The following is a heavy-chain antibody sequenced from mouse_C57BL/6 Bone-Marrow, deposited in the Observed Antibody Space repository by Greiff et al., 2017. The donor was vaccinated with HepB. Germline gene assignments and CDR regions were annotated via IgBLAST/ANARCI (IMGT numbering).Heavy chain of an antibody. Sequence: QVQLQQPGAELVRPGSSVKLSCKASGYTFTSYWMHWVKQRPIQGLEWIGNIDPSDSETHYNQKFKDKATLTVDKSSSTAYMQLSSLTSEDSAVYYCARRLPYYYGSSYWYFDVWGTGTTVTVSS. D-gene: IGHD1-1*01. CDR1: GYTFTSYW. CDR3: ARRLPYYYGSSYWYFDV. J-gene: IGHJ1*03. CDR2: IDPSDSET. V-gene: IGHV1-52*01.